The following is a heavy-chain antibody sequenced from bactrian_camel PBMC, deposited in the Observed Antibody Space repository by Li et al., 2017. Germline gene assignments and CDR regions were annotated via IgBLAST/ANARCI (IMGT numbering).Heavy chain of an antibody. V-gene: IGHV3S54*01. CDR1: GYTYSDNC. D-gene: IGHD6*01. CDR2: IYTGAGGGT. CDR3: ATRTLVAD. Sequence: QLVESGGGLVQPGGSLKLSCVASGYTYSDNCMGWFRQAPGKKREGVAGIYTGAGGGTYYADSVKGRFTISRDNAKKTLYLQLNSLEIEDTAMYYCATRTLVADWGQGTQVTVS. J-gene: IGHJ4*01.